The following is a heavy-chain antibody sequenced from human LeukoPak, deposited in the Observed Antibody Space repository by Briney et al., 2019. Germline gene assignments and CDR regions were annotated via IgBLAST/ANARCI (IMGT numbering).Heavy chain of an antibody. CDR1: GFTFTNAW. V-gene: IGHV3-15*01. D-gene: IGHD6-25*01. CDR3: TTRRQDGC. CDR2: IKSKTGGGTA. J-gene: IGHJ4*02. Sequence: GGSLRLSCAASGFTFTNAWMGWVRQAPGKGLEWVGRIKSKTGGGTADYAAPVKGRFTISRDDSRNTLYLQMNSLKTEDTAVYYCTTRRQDGCWGQGTLVTVS.